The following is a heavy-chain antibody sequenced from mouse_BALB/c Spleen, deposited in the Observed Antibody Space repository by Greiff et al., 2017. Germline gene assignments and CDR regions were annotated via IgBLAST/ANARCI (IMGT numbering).Heavy chain of an antibody. J-gene: IGHJ4*01. CDR2: ISYDGSN. V-gene: IGHV3-6*02. CDR3: ARAYGVYAMDY. CDR1: GYSITSGYY. D-gene: IGHD1-1*01. Sequence: VQLQQSGPGLVKPSQSLSLTCSVTGYSITSGYYWNWIRQFPGNKLEWMGYISYDGSNNYNPSLKNRISITRDTSKNQFFLKLNSVTTEDTATYYCARAYGVYAMDYWGQGTSVTVSS.